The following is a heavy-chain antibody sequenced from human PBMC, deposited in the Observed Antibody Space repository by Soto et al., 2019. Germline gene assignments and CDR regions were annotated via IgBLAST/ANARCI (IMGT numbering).Heavy chain of an antibody. CDR2: ISTDNGNT. CDR3: ARDQGITTFGVYSMYYYGMDV. V-gene: IGHV1-18*01. CDR1: GYTFTTSG. J-gene: IGHJ6*02. D-gene: IGHD3-3*01. Sequence: QVHLVQSGAEVKKPGASVRVSCKSSGYTFTTSGISWVRQAPGQGLEWMGWISTDNGNTNYAQHLQGRVSMTTDTSTITAYMDLRSLRSDDTAVYYCARDQGITTFGVYSMYYYGMDVWGQGTTVTVSS.